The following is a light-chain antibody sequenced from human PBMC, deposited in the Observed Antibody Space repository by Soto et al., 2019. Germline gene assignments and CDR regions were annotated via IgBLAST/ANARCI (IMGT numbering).Light chain of an antibody. CDR3: QHYSVWPYT. CDR1: QSVRSN. V-gene: IGKV3-15*01. J-gene: IGKJ2*01. Sequence: EIVMTQSPATLSVSPGERATLSCRASQSVRSNLAWYQQKPGQAPRLLIYGASTRAPGIPAGVSGSGSGTEFTLTISSLQSEDFALYYCQHYSVWPYTFGQGTKVDIK. CDR2: GAS.